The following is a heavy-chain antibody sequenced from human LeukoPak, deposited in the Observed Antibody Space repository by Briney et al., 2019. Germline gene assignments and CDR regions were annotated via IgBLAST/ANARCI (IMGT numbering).Heavy chain of an antibody. CDR3: ARGGITIFGVVRNWFDP. CDR2: INHSGST. J-gene: IGHJ5*02. CDR1: GGSFSGYY. Sequence: PSETLFLTCAVYGGSFSGYYWSWIRQPPGKGLEWIGEINHSGSTNYNPSLKSRVTISVDTSKNQFSLKLSSVTAADTAVYYCARGGITIFGVVRNWFDPWGQGTLVTVSS. D-gene: IGHD3-3*01. V-gene: IGHV4-34*01.